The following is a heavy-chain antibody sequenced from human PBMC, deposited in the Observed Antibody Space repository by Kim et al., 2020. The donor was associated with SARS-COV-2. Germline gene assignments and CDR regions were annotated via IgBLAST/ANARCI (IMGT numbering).Heavy chain of an antibody. CDR1: GESLNGYF. Sequence: SETLSLTCSVYGESLNGYFWIWIRQPPGKGLEWIGEISHIGSTNYNPSLKSRVTLSIDASKNQFFLRLSSVTAADTAVYYCARVPRDENSGYYYFAYWG. J-gene: IGHJ4*01. V-gene: IGHV4-34*01. CDR3: ARVPRDENSGYYYFAY. CDR2: ISHIGST. D-gene: IGHD3-3*01.